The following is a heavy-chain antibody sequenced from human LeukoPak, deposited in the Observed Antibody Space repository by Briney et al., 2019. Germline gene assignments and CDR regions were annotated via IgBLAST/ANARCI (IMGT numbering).Heavy chain of an antibody. J-gene: IGHJ3*02. CDR2: ISGSGGST. D-gene: IGHD5-18*01. Sequence: GGSLRLFCAASGFTFSSYAMSWVRQAPGKGLEWVSAISGSGGSTYYADSVKGRFTISRDNSKNTLYLQMNSLRAEDTAVYYCAKGGYSPGDAFDIWGQGTMVTVSS. V-gene: IGHV3-23*01. CDR1: GFTFSSYA. CDR3: AKGGYSPGDAFDI.